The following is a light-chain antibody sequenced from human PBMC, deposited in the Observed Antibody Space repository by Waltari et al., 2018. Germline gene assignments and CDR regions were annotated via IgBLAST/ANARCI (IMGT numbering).Light chain of an antibody. V-gene: IGLV2-14*03. Sequence: QSALTQPASVSGSPGQSITISCTGTSSDVGGYNYVSWYQQHPGKVPKLMIYDVSNRPSGVSNRFSGSKSGSTASLTISGLQAEDEADYYCSSYTSSSSPLVFGTGTKVTVL. CDR3: SSYTSSSSPLV. CDR2: DVS. CDR1: SSDVGGYNY. J-gene: IGLJ1*01.